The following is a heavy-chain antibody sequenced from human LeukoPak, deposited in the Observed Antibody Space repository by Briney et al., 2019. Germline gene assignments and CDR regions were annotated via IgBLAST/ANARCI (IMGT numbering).Heavy chain of an antibody. Sequence: SETLSLTCTVSGDSISSSSYYWGWIRQPPGKGLEWMGSISYSGSTYYNPSLKSRVTISVDTSKNQFSLKLSSVTAADTAVYYCARTRYYYNSRSYGAPYYFDYWGQGTLVTVSS. CDR3: ARTRYYYNSRSYGAPYYFDY. CDR2: ISYSGST. D-gene: IGHD3-10*01. CDR1: GDSISSSSYY. J-gene: IGHJ4*02. V-gene: IGHV4-39*01.